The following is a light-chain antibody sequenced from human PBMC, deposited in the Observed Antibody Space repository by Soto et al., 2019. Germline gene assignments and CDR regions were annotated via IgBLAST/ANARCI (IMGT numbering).Light chain of an antibody. CDR1: SSDVGASKY. V-gene: IGLV2-14*01. CDR3: SSFTSSTTYV. J-gene: IGLJ1*01. CDR2: EVS. Sequence: QSALTQPASVSGSPGQSITIFCTGTSSDVGASKYVSWYQQHPGKAPKLMIYEVSNRPSGVSNRFSGSKSGNTASLTISGLQAEDEDDYYCSSFTSSTTYVFGTGTKVTVL.